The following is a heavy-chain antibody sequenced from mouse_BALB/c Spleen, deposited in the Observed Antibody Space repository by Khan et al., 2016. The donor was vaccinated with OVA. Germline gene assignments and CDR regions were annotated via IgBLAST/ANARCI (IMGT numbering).Heavy chain of an antibody. D-gene: IGHD4-1*01. CDR2: ISYSGST. Sequence: EVQLQESGPGLVKPSQSLSLTCTVTGYSITSDYAWNWIRQFPGNKLEWMGYISYSGSTTYNPSLKSRISITRDTSKDQFFLQLKSVTSEDTATYYCARELGRYYALDYWGQGTSVTVSS. CDR3: ARELGRYYALDY. V-gene: IGHV3-2*02. J-gene: IGHJ4*01. CDR1: GYSITSDYA.